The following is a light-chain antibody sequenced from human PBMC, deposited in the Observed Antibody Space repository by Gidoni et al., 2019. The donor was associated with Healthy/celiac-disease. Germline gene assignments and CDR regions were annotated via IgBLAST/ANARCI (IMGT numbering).Light chain of an antibody. CDR3: QQYDNLPFT. V-gene: IGKV1-33*01. CDR1: QDISNY. Sequence: DIQMTQSPSSLSASVGDRVTITCQASQDISNYLNWYQQKPVKAPKLLIYDASNLETGAPSKFSGSGSGTDFTFTISSLQPEDIATYYCQQYDNLPFTFGPGTKVDIK. J-gene: IGKJ3*01. CDR2: DAS.